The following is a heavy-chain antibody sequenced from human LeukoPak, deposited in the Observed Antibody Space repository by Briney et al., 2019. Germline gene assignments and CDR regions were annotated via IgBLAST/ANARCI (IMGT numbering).Heavy chain of an antibody. CDR3: ARGEVYYDSSGYLSDY. V-gene: IGHV3-7*01. J-gene: IGHJ4*02. D-gene: IGHD3-22*01. CDR2: IKQDGSVR. Sequence: PGGSLRLSCAASGFTFSNYWMTWVRQAPGKGLEWVANIKQDGSVRYYMDSVKGRFTISRDNPKNSLSLQLDSLRAEDTAVYYCARGEVYYDSSGYLSDYWGQGTLVTVSS. CDR1: GFTFSNYW.